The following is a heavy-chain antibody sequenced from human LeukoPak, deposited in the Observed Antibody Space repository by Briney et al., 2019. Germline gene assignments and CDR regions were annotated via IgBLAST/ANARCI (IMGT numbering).Heavy chain of an antibody. J-gene: IGHJ4*02. CDR2: FSGSGERT. D-gene: IGHD4-23*01. CDR1: GFTFSIYA. Sequence: GGSLRLSCAASGFTFSIYAMSWVRQAPGKGLEWVSLFSGSGERTYYADSVKGRFTISRDNSKDTLYLQTNSLRAEDTAVYYCARAMYGGNSGSYYLDYWGQGTLVTVSS. V-gene: IGHV3-23*01. CDR3: ARAMYGGNSGSYYLDY.